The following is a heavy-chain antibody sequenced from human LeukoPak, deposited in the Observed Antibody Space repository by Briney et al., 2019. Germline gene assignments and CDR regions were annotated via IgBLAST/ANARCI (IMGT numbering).Heavy chain of an antibody. Sequence: GGSLRLSCAASGFSFSSFSLNWVRQAPGEGLEWVSSISRSSDYTFYVDPVKGRFTISRDNAENSLYLQMNSVRAEDTAVYYCVRGISVTTTDDFDYWGQGTLVTVSS. D-gene: IGHD4-17*01. CDR3: VRGISVTTTDDFDY. CDR2: ISRSSDYT. J-gene: IGHJ4*02. CDR1: GFSFSSFS. V-gene: IGHV3-21*01.